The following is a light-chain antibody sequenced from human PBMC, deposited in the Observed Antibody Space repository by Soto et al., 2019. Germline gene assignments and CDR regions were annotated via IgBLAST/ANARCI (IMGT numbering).Light chain of an antibody. V-gene: IGLV2-14*01. CDR1: SSDIGGYNY. CDR2: EVS. J-gene: IGLJ1*01. CDR3: TSYTSSSTNYV. Sequence: QSALTQPASVSGSPGQSITISCTGNSSDIGGYNYVSWYQQHPGKAPKLMIYEVSNRPSGVSNRFSGSKSGNTASLTISGLQDEDEADYYCTSYTSSSTNYVFGTGTKLTVL.